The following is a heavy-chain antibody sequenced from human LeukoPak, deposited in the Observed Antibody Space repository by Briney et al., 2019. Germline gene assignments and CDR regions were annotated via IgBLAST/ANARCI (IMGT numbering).Heavy chain of an antibody. V-gene: IGHV1-2*02. CDR1: GYTFTSYY. D-gene: IGHD3-3*01. CDR3: ARDKGVLRFLEWLIDY. J-gene: IGHJ4*02. Sequence: ASVKVSCKASGYTFTSYYMHWVRQAPGQGLEWMGWINPNSGGTNYAQKFQGRVTMTRDTSISTAYMELSRLRSDDTAVYYCARDKGVLRFLEWLIDYWGQGTLVTVSS. CDR2: INPNSGGT.